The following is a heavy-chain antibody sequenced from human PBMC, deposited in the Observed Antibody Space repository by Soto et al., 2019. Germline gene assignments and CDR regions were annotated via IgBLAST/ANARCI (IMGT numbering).Heavy chain of an antibody. J-gene: IGHJ6*02. CDR3: ARDMRYYDSSGYYLYYYYGMDV. CDR2: IYYSGST. CDR1: GGSISSYY. V-gene: IGHV4-59*01. Sequence: PSETLSLTCTVSGGSISSYYWSWIRQPPGKGLEWIGYIYYSGSTNYNPSLKSRVTISVDTSKNQFSLKLSSVTAADTAVYYCARDMRYYDSSGYYLYYYYGMDVWGQGTTVTVSS. D-gene: IGHD3-22*01.